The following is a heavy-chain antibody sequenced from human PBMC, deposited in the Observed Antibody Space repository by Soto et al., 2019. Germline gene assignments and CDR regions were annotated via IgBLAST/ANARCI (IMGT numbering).Heavy chain of an antibody. D-gene: IGHD3-10*01. CDR1: GFTFGEYA. J-gene: IGHJ4*02. CDR3: TRDGGFYYGSGSYHIDWY. CDR2: IRSKAYGGTT. Sequence: GGSLRLSCTASGFTFGEYAMSWFRQAPGKGLEWVGFIRSKAYGGTTEYAASVKGRFTISRDDSKSIAYLQMNSLKTEDTAVYYCTRDGGFYYGSGSYHIDWYWGQGTLVTVSS. V-gene: IGHV3-49*03.